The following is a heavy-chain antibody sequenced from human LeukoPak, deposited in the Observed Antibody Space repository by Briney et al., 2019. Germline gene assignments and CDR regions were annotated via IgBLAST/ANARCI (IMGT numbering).Heavy chain of an antibody. D-gene: IGHD5-24*01. CDR3: AREMRMATLYYFDY. CDR1: GFTFSSYN. Sequence: PGGSLRLSCAASGFTFSSYNMVWVRQAPGKGLEWVSSISSRSSFMSYADSVKGRFTISRDNSKNTLYLQMNSLRAEDTAVYYCAREMRMATLYYFDYWGQGTLVTVSS. J-gene: IGHJ4*02. CDR2: ISSRSSFM. V-gene: IGHV3-21*04.